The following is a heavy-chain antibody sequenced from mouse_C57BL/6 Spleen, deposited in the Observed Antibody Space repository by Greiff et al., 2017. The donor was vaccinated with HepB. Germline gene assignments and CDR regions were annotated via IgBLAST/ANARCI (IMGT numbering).Heavy chain of an antibody. J-gene: IGHJ4*01. V-gene: IGHV1-52*01. CDR3: ARSKPHYYAMDY. CDR1: GYTFTSYW. Sequence: QVQLQQPGAELVRPGSSVKLSCKASGYTFTSYWMHWVKQRPIQGLEWIGNIDPSDSETHYNQKFKDKATLTVDKSSSTAYMQLSSLTSEDSAVYYCARSKPHYYAMDYWGQGTSVTVSS. CDR2: IDPSDSET.